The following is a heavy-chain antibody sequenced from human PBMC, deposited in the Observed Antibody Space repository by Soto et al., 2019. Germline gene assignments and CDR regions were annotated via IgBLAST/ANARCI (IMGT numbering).Heavy chain of an antibody. CDR2: IDSSGST. Sequence: PSETLSLTCTVSGGSISSGGYYWSWIRQHPGKGLEWIGYIDSSGSTSYNPSLKSRVTISLDTSPNQFSLKLSSVSAADTAVYYCAREHKTRVVAGKLLGDYFDWWGQGTLVTVSS. D-gene: IGHD6-19*01. V-gene: IGHV4-31*03. CDR3: AREHKTRVVAGKLLGDYFDW. J-gene: IGHJ4*02. CDR1: GGSISSGGYY.